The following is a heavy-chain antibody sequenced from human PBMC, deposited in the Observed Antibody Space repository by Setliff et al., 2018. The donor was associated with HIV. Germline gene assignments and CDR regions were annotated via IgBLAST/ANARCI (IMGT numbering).Heavy chain of an antibody. CDR3: VRDQLRWPERWDFDF. V-gene: IGHV3-48*01. CDR2: ISATGTTV. D-gene: IGHD1-26*01. Sequence: PGGSLRLSCAASGFVFTDHSLHWVRQAPGEGLEWLSYISATGTTVSYADSVRGRSIISRDSFRNVLYLQMKSLRVDDTALYYCVRDQLRWPERWDFDFWGQGTLVTVSS. CDR1: GFVFTDHS. J-gene: IGHJ4*02.